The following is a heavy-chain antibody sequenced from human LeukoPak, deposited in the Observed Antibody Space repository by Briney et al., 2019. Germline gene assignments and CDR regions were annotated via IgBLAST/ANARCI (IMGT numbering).Heavy chain of an antibody. CDR1: GGSISSSSYY. CDR2: IYYSGST. D-gene: IGHD3-22*01. V-gene: IGHV4-39*07. Sequence: PSETLSLTCTVSGGSISSSSYYWGWIRQPPGKGLEWIGSIYYSGSTYYNPSLKSRVTISVDKSKNQFSLKLSSVTAADTALYYCETYESSGYYRGWFWGQGTLVTVSS. CDR3: ETYESSGYYRGWF. J-gene: IGHJ4*02.